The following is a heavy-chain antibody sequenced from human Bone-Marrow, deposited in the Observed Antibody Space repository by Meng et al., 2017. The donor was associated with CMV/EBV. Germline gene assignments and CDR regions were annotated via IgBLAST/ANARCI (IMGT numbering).Heavy chain of an antibody. J-gene: IGHJ6*02. Sequence: SETLSLTCTVSGDSVSSDSHSWSWIRQPPGKGLEWIGSIYYSGSTYYNPSLKSRVTISVDTSKNQFSLKLSSVTAADTAVYYCARVGYYYGMDVWGQGTTVTVSS. CDR3: ARVGYYYGMDV. CDR1: GDSVSSDSHS. V-gene: IGHV4-39*07. CDR2: IYYSGST.